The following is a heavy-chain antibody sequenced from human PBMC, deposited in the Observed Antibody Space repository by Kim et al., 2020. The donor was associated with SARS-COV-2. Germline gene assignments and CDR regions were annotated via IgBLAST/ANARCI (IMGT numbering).Heavy chain of an antibody. CDR2: INHSGST. CDR3: ARDSLYVTMVRGVIGLFDY. Sequence: SETLSLTCAVYGGSFSGYYWSWIRQPPGKGLEWIGEINHSGSTNYNPSLKSRVTISVDTSKNQFSLKLSSVTAADTAVYYCARDSLYVTMVRGVIGLFDYWGQGTLVTVSS. J-gene: IGHJ4*02. V-gene: IGHV4-34*01. D-gene: IGHD3-10*01. CDR1: GGSFSGYY.